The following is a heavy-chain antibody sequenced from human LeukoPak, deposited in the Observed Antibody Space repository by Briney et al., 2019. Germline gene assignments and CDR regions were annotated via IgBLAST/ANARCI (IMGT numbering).Heavy chain of an antibody. CDR3: ARDPTNTSGRYAYFDS. J-gene: IGHJ4*02. Sequence: ASVRVSCKASGYTFTHHGISWVRQAPGQGLEWMAWISCYNGDTHYAQKFQGRVTLATDTSTTTAFMELRSLRSDDTAVYYCARDPTNTSGRYAYFDSWGQGTLVTVSS. V-gene: IGHV1-18*01. D-gene: IGHD6-19*01. CDR1: GYTFTHHG. CDR2: ISCYNGDT.